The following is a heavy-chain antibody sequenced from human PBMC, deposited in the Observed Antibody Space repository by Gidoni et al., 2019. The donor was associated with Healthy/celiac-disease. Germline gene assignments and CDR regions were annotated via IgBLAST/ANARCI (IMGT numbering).Heavy chain of an antibody. J-gene: IGHJ5*02. D-gene: IGHD3-3*01. V-gene: IGHV1-69*01. CDR1: GGTFSSYA. CDR2: IIPIFGTA. CDR3: ARLPPPVSLRFLEWLSGPFDP. Sequence: QVQLVQSGAEVKKPGSSVKVSCTASGGTFSSYAISSVRQAPGQGLEWMGGIIPIFGTANYAQKFQGRVTITADESTSTAYMELSSLRSEDTAVYYCARLPPPVSLRFLEWLSGPFDPWGQGTLVTVSS.